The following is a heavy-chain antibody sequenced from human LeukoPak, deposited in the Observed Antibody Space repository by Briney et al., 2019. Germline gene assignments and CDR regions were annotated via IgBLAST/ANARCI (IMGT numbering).Heavy chain of an antibody. CDR3: ARGIIGAPNYYYMDV. CDR1: GGSINIYY. J-gene: IGHJ6*03. CDR2: IYDIGST. V-gene: IGHV4-59*01. D-gene: IGHD1-14*01. Sequence: SETLSLTCTVSGGSINIYYWSWIRQPPGKGLEWIGYIYDIGSTNYNPSLKSRVTISVDTSKNQISLKVSSVTAADTAVYYCARGIIGAPNYYYMDVWGKGTTVTVSS.